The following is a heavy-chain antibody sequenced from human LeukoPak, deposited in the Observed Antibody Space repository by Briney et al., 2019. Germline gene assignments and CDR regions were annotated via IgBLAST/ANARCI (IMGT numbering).Heavy chain of an antibody. Sequence: GGSLRLSCAASGFTFSSYSMNWVRQAPGKGLEWVSSISSSSSYIYYADSVKGRFTISRDNAKNSLYLQMNSLRAEDTAVYYCAREGEWSLYYFDYWGQGTLVTVSS. CDR2: ISSSSSYI. D-gene: IGHD2-8*01. CDR3: AREGEWSLYYFDY. CDR1: GFTFSSYS. J-gene: IGHJ4*02. V-gene: IGHV3-21*01.